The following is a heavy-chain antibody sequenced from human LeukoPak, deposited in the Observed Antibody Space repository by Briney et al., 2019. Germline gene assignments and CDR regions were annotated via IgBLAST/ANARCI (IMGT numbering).Heavy chain of an antibody. CDR2: IYSGGRT. CDR1: GFTVSSNY. D-gene: IGHD3-10*01. Sequence: GGSLRLSCAASGFTVSSNYMSWVRQAPGKGLEWVSVIYSGGRTYYADSAKGRFTVSRDNSKNTLYLQMTSLRAEDTAVYYCARVWYGSGSLYYYYYYMDVWGKGTTVTISS. V-gene: IGHV3-66*01. J-gene: IGHJ6*03. CDR3: ARVWYGSGSLYYYYYYMDV.